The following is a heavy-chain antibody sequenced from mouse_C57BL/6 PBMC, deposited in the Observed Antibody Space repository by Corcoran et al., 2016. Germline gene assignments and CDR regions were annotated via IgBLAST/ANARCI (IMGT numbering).Heavy chain of an antibody. Sequence: EVQLQQSGPELVKPGASVKISCKASGYTFTDYYMNWVKQSHGKSLEWIGDINPNNGGTSYNQKFKGKATLTVDKSSSTAYMELRSLTSEDSAVYYWARWGDGGFAYWGQGTLVTVSA. CDR2: INPNNGGT. V-gene: IGHV1-26*01. D-gene: IGHD3-3*01. J-gene: IGHJ3*01. CDR1: GYTFTDYY. CDR3: ARWGDGGFAY.